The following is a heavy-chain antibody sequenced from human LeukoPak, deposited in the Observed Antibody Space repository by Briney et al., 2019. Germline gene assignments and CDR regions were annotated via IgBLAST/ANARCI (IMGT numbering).Heavy chain of an antibody. Sequence: KPGGSLRLSCAASGFTFSSYSMNWVRQAPGKGLEWVSSISSSSSYIYYADSVKGRFTISRHNSKNTLYLQMNSLRAEDTAVYYCARVLDPSNAFDIWGQGTMVTVSS. CDR3: ARVLDPSNAFDI. CDR2: ISSSSSYI. V-gene: IGHV3-21*04. J-gene: IGHJ3*02. D-gene: IGHD3-9*01. CDR1: GFTFSSYS.